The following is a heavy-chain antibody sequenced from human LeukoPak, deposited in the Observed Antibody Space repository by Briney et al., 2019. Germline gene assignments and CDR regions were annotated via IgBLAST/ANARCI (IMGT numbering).Heavy chain of an antibody. Sequence: GGSLRLSCAASGFIFSRNSMNWVRQAPGKGLEWVSSISSSSSYIYYADSVKGRFTISRDNAKNSLYLQMNSLRAEDTAVYYCARDFLSPMSFYMDVWGKGTTVTVSS. J-gene: IGHJ6*03. V-gene: IGHV3-21*01. CDR2: ISSSSSYI. D-gene: IGHD3-10*02. CDR1: GFIFSRNS. CDR3: ARDFLSPMSFYMDV.